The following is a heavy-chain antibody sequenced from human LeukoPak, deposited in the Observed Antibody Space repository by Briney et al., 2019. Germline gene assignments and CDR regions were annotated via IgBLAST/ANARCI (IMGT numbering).Heavy chain of an antibody. CDR3: ARSWSIAAAGLDY. Sequence: SETLSLTCTVSGGSISSYYWSWIRQPPGKGLEWIGYIYYSGSTNYNPSPKSRVTISVDTSKNQFSLKLSSVTAADTAVYYCARSWSIAAAGLDYWGQGTLVTVSS. CDR1: GGSISSYY. CDR2: IYYSGST. D-gene: IGHD6-13*01. J-gene: IGHJ4*02. V-gene: IGHV4-59*01.